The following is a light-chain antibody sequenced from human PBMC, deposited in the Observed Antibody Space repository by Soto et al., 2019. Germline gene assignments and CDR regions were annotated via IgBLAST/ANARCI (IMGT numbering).Light chain of an antibody. J-gene: IGKJ2*01. CDR3: QQSGGSLYT. CDR2: GAS. V-gene: IGKV3-20*01. CDR1: QTMNSNY. Sequence: EVVLTQSPGTLSLSPGERATLSCRASQTMNSNYLAWYQHKPGQAPRLLIFGASRRATGIPDRFIGSGSGTDFTLIISRLEPEDIAVYYCQQSGGSLYTFGQGTKVEIK.